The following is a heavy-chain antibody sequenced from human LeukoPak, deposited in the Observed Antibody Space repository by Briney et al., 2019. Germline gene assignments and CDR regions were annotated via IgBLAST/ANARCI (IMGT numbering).Heavy chain of an antibody. CDR3: ARSYYYDTAGYTNDDAFDI. Sequence: ASVKVSCKASGYTFTGHFMHWVRQAPGQGLEWMGWISPNSGDTNYAQKFQGRGTMTRDTSISTAYMELSRLRSDHTAVYYCARSYYYDTAGYTNDDAFDIWGQGTMVTVSS. V-gene: IGHV1-2*02. CDR2: ISPNSGDT. CDR1: GYTFTGHF. J-gene: IGHJ3*02. D-gene: IGHD3-22*01.